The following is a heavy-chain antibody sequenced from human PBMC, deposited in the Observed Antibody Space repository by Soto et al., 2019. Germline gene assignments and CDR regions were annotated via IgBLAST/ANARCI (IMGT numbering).Heavy chain of an antibody. D-gene: IGHD3-22*01. V-gene: IGHV1-69*12. Sequence: QVQLVQSGAEVKKPGSSVKVSCKASGGTFSSYAISWVRQAPGQGLEWMGGIIPIFGTANYAQKFQGRVRITADESTSTAYMELGSLRSEDTAVYYCAGPVYYSDSSGPRMDVWGQGTTVTVSS. CDR2: IIPIFGTA. CDR3: AGPVYYSDSSGPRMDV. J-gene: IGHJ6*02. CDR1: GGTFSSYA.